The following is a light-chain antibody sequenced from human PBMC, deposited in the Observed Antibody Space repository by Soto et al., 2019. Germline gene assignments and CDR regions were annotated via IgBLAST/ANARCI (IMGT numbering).Light chain of an antibody. J-gene: IGKJ1*01. CDR2: GAS. V-gene: IGKV3-20*01. CDR1: QSVSSDY. CDR3: HQYGSSPTT. Sequence: EIVLTQSPGTLSLSPGERATLSFRASQSVSSDYLAWYQHKPGQAPRLLIHGASSRATGIPDRFSGSGSGTDFSLTISRLEPEDFAVYYCHQYGSSPTTLGQGTKVDIK.